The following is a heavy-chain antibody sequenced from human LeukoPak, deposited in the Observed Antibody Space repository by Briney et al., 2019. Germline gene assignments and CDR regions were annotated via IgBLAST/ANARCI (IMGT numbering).Heavy chain of an antibody. CDR2: ISSSGAST. D-gene: IGHD6-19*01. CDR1: EFTFSRYS. Sequence: GGSLRLSCVASEFTFSRYSMTWIRQGPERGLEWVSAISSSGASTYYADSVKGRFTISRDNSKNILYLQMNSLTAEDTAVYYCAKIPNRSGWYQDYWGQGTLVTVSS. V-gene: IGHV3-23*01. J-gene: IGHJ4*02. CDR3: AKIPNRSGWYQDY.